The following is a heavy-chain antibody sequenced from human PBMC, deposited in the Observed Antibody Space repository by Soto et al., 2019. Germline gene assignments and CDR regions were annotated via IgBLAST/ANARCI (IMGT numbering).Heavy chain of an antibody. V-gene: IGHV4-39*01. CDR1: VGSISSRSYD. D-gene: IGHD3-10*01. Sequence: SETLCVTCTFSVGSISSRSYDWGWIRQPPGKGLEWIGSIYYSGITYYNPSLKSRVTISVDTSKNQFSLKLSSVTAADTAVYYCARHRGPMVRGVISNWFDPWGQGTMVTVSS. CDR2: IYYSGIT. CDR3: ARHRGPMVRGVISNWFDP. J-gene: IGHJ5*02.